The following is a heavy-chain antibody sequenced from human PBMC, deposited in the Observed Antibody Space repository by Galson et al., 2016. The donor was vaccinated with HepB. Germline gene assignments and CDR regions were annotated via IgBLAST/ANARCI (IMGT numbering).Heavy chain of an antibody. Sequence: RLSCAGSGFSLSTYWMVWVRQAPGKGLEWVANINRDGSEKYSVEGRFSISRDNAKNSLYLQMDSLRAEDTAVYYCARDVGYETLDCWGQGTLVTVSA. CDR1: GFSLSTYW. D-gene: IGHD2-2*01. V-gene: IGHV3-7*01. CDR2: INRDGSEK. J-gene: IGHJ4*02. CDR3: ARDVGYETLDC.